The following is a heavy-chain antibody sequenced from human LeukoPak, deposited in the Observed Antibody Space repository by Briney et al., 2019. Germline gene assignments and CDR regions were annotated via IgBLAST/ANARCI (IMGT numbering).Heavy chain of an antibody. D-gene: IGHD5-24*01. CDR2: IYSGGST. Sequence: GGSLRLSCAASGFTVSSNYMSWVRQAPEKGPEWVSVIYSGGSTYYADSVKGRFTISRDNSKNALYLQMNSLRAEDTAVYYCARDRERDGRPADWGQGTLVTVSS. CDR3: ARDRERDGRPAD. J-gene: IGHJ4*02. CDR1: GFTVSSNY. V-gene: IGHV3-53*01.